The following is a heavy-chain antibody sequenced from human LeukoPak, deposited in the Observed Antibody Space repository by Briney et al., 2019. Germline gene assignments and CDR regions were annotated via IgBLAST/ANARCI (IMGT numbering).Heavy chain of an antibody. Sequence: GASVKVSCKASGGTFSSYAISWVRQAPGQGLEWMGRIIPILGIVNYAQKFQGRVTITADKSTSTAYMELSSLRSEDTAVYYCVPADQFGGAGDWGQGTLVTVSS. CDR3: VPADQFGGAGD. D-gene: IGHD3-10*01. J-gene: IGHJ4*02. V-gene: IGHV1-69*04. CDR1: GGTFSSYA. CDR2: IIPILGIV.